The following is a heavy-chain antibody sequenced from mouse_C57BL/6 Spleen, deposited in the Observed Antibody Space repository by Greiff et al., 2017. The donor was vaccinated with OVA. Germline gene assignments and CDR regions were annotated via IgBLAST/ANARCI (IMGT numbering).Heavy chain of an antibody. CDR1: GYTFTSYG. Sequence: VQLQESGAELARPGASVKLSCKASGYTFTSYGISWVKQRTGQGLEWIGEIYPRSGNTYYNEKFKGKATLTADKSSSTAYMELRSLTSEDSAVYFCARSGYSNFFDYWGQGTTLTVSS. V-gene: IGHV1-81*01. J-gene: IGHJ2*01. CDR3: ARSGYSNFFDY. D-gene: IGHD2-5*01. CDR2: IYPRSGNT.